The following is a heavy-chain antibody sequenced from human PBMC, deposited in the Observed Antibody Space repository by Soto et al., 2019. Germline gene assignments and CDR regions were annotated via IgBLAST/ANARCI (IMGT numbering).Heavy chain of an antibody. Sequence: SETLSLTCTASGGSISSSSYYWGWIRQPPGKGLEWIGSIYYSGSTYYNPSLKSRVTISVDTSKNQFSLKLSSVTAADTAVYYCASWGWGGYDSRLFDYWGQGTLVTVSS. J-gene: IGHJ4*02. CDR2: IYYSGST. D-gene: IGHD5-12*01. CDR3: ASWGWGGYDSRLFDY. CDR1: GGSISSSSYY. V-gene: IGHV4-39*01.